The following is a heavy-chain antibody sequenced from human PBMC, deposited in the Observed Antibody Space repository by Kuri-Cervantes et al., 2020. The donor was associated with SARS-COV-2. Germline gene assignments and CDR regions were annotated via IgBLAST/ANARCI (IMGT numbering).Heavy chain of an antibody. CDR2: IKSKTDGGTT. V-gene: IGHV3-15*01. Sequence: GGSLRLSCTASGFTFGDYAMSWVRQAPGKGLEWVGRIKSKTDGGTTDYAAPVKGRFTISRDDSKNTLYLQMNSLKTEDTAVYYCTTDPSHPIAVAATVDYWGQGTLVTVSS. CDR3: TTDPSHPIAVAATVDY. CDR1: GFTFGDYA. D-gene: IGHD6-19*01. J-gene: IGHJ4*02.